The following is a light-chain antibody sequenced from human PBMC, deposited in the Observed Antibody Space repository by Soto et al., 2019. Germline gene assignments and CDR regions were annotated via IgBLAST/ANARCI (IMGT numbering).Light chain of an antibody. CDR1: QSISRL. CDR3: QQYNSYSSWT. Sequence: DIQMTQSPSTLSASVGDRVSITCRASQSISRLLAWYQQKPGKAPKLLMYDASRLKSGVPSRFSGSGSGTEFALTISGLQPDDFATYYCQQYNSYSSWTFGQGTKV. CDR2: DAS. J-gene: IGKJ1*01. V-gene: IGKV1-5*01.